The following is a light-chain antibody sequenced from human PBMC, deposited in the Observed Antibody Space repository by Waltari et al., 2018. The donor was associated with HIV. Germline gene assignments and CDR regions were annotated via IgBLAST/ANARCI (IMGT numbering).Light chain of an antibody. CDR1: QSLLHSNGYNY. CDR2: LNS. V-gene: IGKV2-28*01. Sequence: EIVMTQSPLSLPVTPGEPASISCTSNQSLLHSNGYNYLDWYLRKPGQSPQLLIYLNSNRASGVPDRFSGSGSGTIFTLKISRVEADDVGTYYCMQALQTPITFGQGTRLEIK. J-gene: IGKJ5*01. CDR3: MQALQTPIT.